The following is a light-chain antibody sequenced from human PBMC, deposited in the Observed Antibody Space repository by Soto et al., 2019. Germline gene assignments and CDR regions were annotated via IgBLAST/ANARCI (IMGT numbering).Light chain of an antibody. CDR2: EVS. V-gene: IGLV2-23*02. CDR3: SSYAGSSTWV. CDR1: SSDVGSYNL. Sequence: QSALTQPASVSGSPGQSITISCTGTSSDVGSYNLVSWYQQHPGKAPKLMIYEVSKRPSGVSNRFSGSKSGNTASLTISGLQAEDEVDYYCSSYAGSSTWVSGGGPQLTVL. J-gene: IGLJ3*02.